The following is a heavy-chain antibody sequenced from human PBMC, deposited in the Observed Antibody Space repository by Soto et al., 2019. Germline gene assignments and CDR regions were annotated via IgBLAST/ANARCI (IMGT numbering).Heavy chain of an antibody. Sequence: TSETLSLTCTVSGGSITSSSHYWGWIRQPPGKGLECIGNIYYDGNTYYNPSLKSRVTISLDTSKNQFSLRLNSVTAADTAVYYCARSSITPRLFMYPFDYWGQGTLVTVS. CDR2: IYYDGNT. V-gene: IGHV4-39*01. D-gene: IGHD6-6*01. J-gene: IGHJ4*02. CDR1: GGSITSSSHY. CDR3: ARSSITPRLFMYPFDY.